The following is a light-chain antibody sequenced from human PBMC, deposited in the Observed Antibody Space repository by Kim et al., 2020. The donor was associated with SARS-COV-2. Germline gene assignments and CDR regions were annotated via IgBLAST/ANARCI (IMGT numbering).Light chain of an antibody. CDR3: QSYIPGSLT. J-gene: IGKJ4*01. Sequence: ASVGDEVTITCRASQDIAGYLAWYQQKPGQVPNVLIYAISTLESGVPVRFSGSGSGTEFTLTISSLQPEDVATYYCQSYIPGSLTFGGGTKVDIK. CDR1: QDIAGY. V-gene: IGKV1-27*01. CDR2: AIS.